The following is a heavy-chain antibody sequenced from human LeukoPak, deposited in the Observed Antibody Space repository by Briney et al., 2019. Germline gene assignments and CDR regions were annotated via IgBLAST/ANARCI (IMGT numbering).Heavy chain of an antibody. CDR1: GYTFTSYG. D-gene: IGHD1-26*01. CDR3: ARDTRWELPEYFQH. Sequence: GASVKVSCKASGYTFTSYGISWVRQAPGQGLEWMGWISAYNGNTNYAQKLQGRVTMTTDTSTSTAYMELSSLRSEDTAVYYCARDTRWELPEYFQHWGQGTLVTVSS. V-gene: IGHV1-18*01. J-gene: IGHJ1*01. CDR2: ISAYNGNT.